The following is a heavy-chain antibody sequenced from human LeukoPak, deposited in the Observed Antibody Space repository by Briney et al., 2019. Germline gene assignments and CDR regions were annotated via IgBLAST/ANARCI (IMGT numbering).Heavy chain of an antibody. CDR3: TSGLYYDSWSDLFDY. V-gene: IGHV3-49*04. J-gene: IGHJ4*02. CDR1: GFTFDDYA. CDR2: IRRKANGGTT. Sequence: PGGSLRLSCAASGFTFDDYAMSWVRQAPGKGPEWVGFIRRKANGGTTEYAASVKGRFTISRDDSKSIAYLQMNSLKTEDTAVYYCTSGLYYDSWSDLFDYWGQGTLVTVSS. D-gene: IGHD3-3*01.